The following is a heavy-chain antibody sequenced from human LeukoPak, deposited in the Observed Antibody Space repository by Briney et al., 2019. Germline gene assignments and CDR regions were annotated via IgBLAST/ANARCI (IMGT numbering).Heavy chain of an antibody. D-gene: IGHD6-19*01. J-gene: IGHJ4*02. CDR2: ISGGGVST. CDR3: AKAGSGWCYFDY. Sequence: PGGSLRLSCAASGFTFSNYAMNWVRQAPGKGLEWVSGISGGGVSTYYADSVKGRFTISRDNSKNTLYLQMNSLRAEDTAVYYCAKAGSGWCYFDYWGQGTLVTVSS. V-gene: IGHV3-23*01. CDR1: GFTFSNYA.